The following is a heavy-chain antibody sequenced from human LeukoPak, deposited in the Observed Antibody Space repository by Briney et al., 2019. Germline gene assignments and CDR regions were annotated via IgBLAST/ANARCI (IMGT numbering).Heavy chain of an antibody. D-gene: IGHD2-2*01. CDR1: GGTFSSYT. Sequence: VAAVKVSCKPSGGTFSSYTISWVLPSPGGRLQLMRKIIPIFGTANYAQKFQGRVTITTDESTSTAYMELSSLRSEDTAVYCCAISIVVVPAAEDEGTFDYWGQGTLVTVSS. CDR3: AISIVVVPAAEDEGTFDY. V-gene: IGHV1-69*05. J-gene: IGHJ4*02. CDR2: IIPIFGTA.